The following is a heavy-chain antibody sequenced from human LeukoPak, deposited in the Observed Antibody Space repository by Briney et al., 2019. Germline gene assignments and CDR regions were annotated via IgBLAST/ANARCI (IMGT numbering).Heavy chain of an antibody. CDR3: AIIYGDYTAGFDY. D-gene: IGHD4-17*01. J-gene: IGHJ4*02. V-gene: IGHV1-18*01. Sequence: ASVTGSCKSSGYIFTSYGISWVRQAPGQKVEWMGWISAYNGNSNYAQKLQGRVTMTTDTSTSTAYMELRSLRSDDTAVSSCAIIYGDYTAGFDYWGQGTLVTVSS. CDR1: GYIFTSYG. CDR2: ISAYNGNS.